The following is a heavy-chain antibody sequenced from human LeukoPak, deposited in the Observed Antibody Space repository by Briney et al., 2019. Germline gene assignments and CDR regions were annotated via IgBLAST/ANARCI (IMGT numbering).Heavy chain of an antibody. D-gene: IGHD6-13*01. J-gene: IGHJ5*02. CDR3: ARRDSGTSGALDP. Sequence: SETLSLTCTVSGGSISSSNYYWGWIRQPPGKGLEWIGSIYYSGSTYYIPSLKSRVTISVDTSKNQFSLQLTSVTTADTAVYFCARRDSGTSGALDPWGQGTLVTVSS. CDR2: IYYSGST. CDR1: GGSISSSNYY. V-gene: IGHV4-39*01.